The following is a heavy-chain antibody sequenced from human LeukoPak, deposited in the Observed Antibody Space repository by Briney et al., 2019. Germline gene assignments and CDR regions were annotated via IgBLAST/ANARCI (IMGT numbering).Heavy chain of an antibody. J-gene: IGHJ6*02. CDR1: GGSISSSSYY. CDR3: ARRGRGSSYV. Sequence: SETLSLTCTVSGGSISSSSYYWGWIRQPPGKGLEWIGSIYYSGSTYYNPSLKSRVTISVDTSKDQFSLKLSSVTAADTAVYYCARRGRGSSYVWGQGTTVTVSS. D-gene: IGHD6-13*01. CDR2: IYYSGST. V-gene: IGHV4-39*01.